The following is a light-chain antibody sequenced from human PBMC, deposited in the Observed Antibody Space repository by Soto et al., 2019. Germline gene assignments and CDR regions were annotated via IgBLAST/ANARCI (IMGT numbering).Light chain of an antibody. V-gene: IGKV3-11*01. J-gene: IGKJ4*01. CDR3: QQRSNWPPPIS. Sequence: EVVLTQSPATLSMSPGDRATLSCRASQSVNNFLAWYQQKTGQTPRLLIYDASKSATGIPGKFSGSGSGTDFTATTSSLEPEDFAVYYCQQRSNWPPPISFGGGTKVDI. CDR2: DAS. CDR1: QSVNNF.